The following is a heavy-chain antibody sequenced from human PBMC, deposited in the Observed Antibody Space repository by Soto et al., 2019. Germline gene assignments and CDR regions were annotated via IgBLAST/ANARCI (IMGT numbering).Heavy chain of an antibody. J-gene: IGHJ5*02. D-gene: IGHD2-2*01. CDR1: GGSISSGGYS. CDR3: ARVPDR. CDR2: IYHSGST. V-gene: IGHV4-30-2*01. Sequence: QLQLQESGSGLVKPSQTLSLTCAVSGGSISSGGYSWSWIRQPPGKGLEWIGYIYHSGSTYYNPALKSRVTTSVDRSKNQFSPTPSSVTAAATATYYCARVPDRWGQGTLVTVSS.